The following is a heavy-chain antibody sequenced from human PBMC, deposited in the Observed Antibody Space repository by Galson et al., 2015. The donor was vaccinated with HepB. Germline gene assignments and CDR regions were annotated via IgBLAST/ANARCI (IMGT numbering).Heavy chain of an antibody. J-gene: IGHJ6*02. D-gene: IGHD6-19*01. V-gene: IGHV1-18*01. Sequence: SVKVSCKASGYTFTSYGISWVRQAPGQGLEWMGWISAYNGNTHYAQKLQGRVTLTTDTSTSTAYMELSSLRSEDTAVYYCARGLAGALVNGMDVWGQGTTVTVSS. CDR3: ARGLAGALVNGMDV. CDR2: ISAYNGNT. CDR1: GYTFTSYG.